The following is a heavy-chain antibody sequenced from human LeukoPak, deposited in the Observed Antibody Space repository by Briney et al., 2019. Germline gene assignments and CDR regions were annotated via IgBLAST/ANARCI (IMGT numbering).Heavy chain of an antibody. CDR2: INHSGST. CDR1: GGSFSGYH. J-gene: IGHJ4*02. Sequence: SETLSLTCAVYGGSFSGYHWSWIRQPPGKGLEWIGEINHSGSTNYNPSLKSRVTISVDTSKNQFSLKLSSVTAADTAVYYCARTSSTSPGGGYYFDYWGQGTLVTVSS. V-gene: IGHV4-34*01. D-gene: IGHD2-2*01. CDR3: ARTSSTSPGGGYYFDY.